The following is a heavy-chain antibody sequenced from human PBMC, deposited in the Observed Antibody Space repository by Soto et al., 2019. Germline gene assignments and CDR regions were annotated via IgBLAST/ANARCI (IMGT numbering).Heavy chain of an antibody. J-gene: IGHJ4*01. V-gene: IGHV3-23*01. CDR3: AQTWGSYREVFDY. CDR1: GFTSSSHL. Sequence: PGGSLRLSCAASGFTSSSHLMHWVRQAPGQGLEWVSGISGIGGGGSTFYTDSVKGRFTISRDNSKNTLYLQMSSLRVEDTAIYYCAQTWGSYREVFDYWGHGTLVTVSS. D-gene: IGHD3-16*02. CDR2: ISGIGGGGST.